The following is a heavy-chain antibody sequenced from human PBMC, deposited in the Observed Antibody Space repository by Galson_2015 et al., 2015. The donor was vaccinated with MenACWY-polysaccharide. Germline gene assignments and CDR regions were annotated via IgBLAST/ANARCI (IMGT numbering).Heavy chain of an antibody. Sequence: TLSLTCTVSGVSISSGGYYWSWFRQHPGKGLEWIGYIYYSGSTYYNPSLKSRVTISVDTSKNQFSLKLRSVTAADTAVYYCARDFPLSGAFDIWGQGTMVTVSS. V-gene: IGHV4-31*03. CDR1: GVSISSGGYY. CDR2: IYYSGST. D-gene: IGHD3-10*01. J-gene: IGHJ3*02. CDR3: ARDFPLSGAFDI.